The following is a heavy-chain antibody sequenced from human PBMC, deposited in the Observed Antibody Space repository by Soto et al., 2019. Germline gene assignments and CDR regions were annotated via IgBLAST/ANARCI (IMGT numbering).Heavy chain of an antibody. CDR1: GFTFSSHT. CDR2: ISGRGDYI. CDR3: ARVGVVVVGGTYYYHGMDV. D-gene: IGHD2-15*01. V-gene: IGHV3-21*01. J-gene: IGHJ6*02. Sequence: EVQLVESGGGLVKPGGSLRLSCAVSGFTFSSHTINWVRQAPGKGLEWVSSISGRGDYIFYADAVRGRFTLSRDNAKNSLYLQMNSLRAEDTAVYNWARVGVVVVGGTYYYHGMDVWGQGTTVTVSS.